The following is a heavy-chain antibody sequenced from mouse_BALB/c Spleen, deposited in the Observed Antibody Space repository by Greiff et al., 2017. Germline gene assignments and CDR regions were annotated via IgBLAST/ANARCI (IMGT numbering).Heavy chain of an antibody. V-gene: IGHV2-9*02. CDR3: ARPSTMITTGFAY. CDR1: GFSLTSYG. Sequence: QVHVKQSGPGLVAPSQSLSITCTVSGFSLTSYGVHWVRQPPGKGLEWLGVIWAGGSTNYNSALMSRLSNSKDNSKSQVFLKMNSLQTDDTAMYYCARPSTMITTGFAYWGQGTLVTVSA. CDR2: IWAGGST. J-gene: IGHJ3*01. D-gene: IGHD2-4*01.